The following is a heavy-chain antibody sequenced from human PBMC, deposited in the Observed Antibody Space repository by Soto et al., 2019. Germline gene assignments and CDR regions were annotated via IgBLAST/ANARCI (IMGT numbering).Heavy chain of an antibody. CDR2: ISYDGSNK. D-gene: IGHD6-19*01. Sequence: GGSLRLSXAASGFTFSSYAMHWVRQAPGKGLEWVAVISYDGSNKYYADSVKGRFTISRDNSKNTLYLQMNSLRAEDTAVYYCARDYASASIAVAGGVGTFDYWGQGTLVTVSS. CDR1: GFTFSSYA. J-gene: IGHJ4*02. CDR3: ARDYASASIAVAGGVGTFDY. V-gene: IGHV3-30-3*01.